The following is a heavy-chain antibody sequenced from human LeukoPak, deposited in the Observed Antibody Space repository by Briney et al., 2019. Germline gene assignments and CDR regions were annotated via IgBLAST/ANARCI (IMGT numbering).Heavy chain of an antibody. D-gene: IGHD4-11*01. Sequence: SETLSLTCAVYGGSFSGYYWSWIRQPPGKGLEWIGDINHSGSTNYNPSLKSRVTISVDTSKNQFSLKLSSVTAADTAVYYCARDRVRGNSNPYFDYWGQGTLVTVSS. V-gene: IGHV4-34*01. CDR2: INHSGST. CDR1: GGSFSGYY. CDR3: ARDRVRGNSNPYFDY. J-gene: IGHJ4*02.